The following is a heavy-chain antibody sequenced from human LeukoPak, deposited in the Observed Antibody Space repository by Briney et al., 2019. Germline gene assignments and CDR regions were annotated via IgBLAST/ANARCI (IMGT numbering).Heavy chain of an antibody. J-gene: IGHJ5*02. CDR1: GYTFTSYY. CDR3: AGPYCSSTSCNNWFDP. Sequence: ASVKVSCKASGYTFTSYYMHWVRQAPGQGLEWMGIINPSGGSTSYAQKFQGRVTMTRDTSTSTVYMELSSLRSEDTAVYYCAGPYCSSTSCNNWFDPWGQGTLVTVSS. D-gene: IGHD2-2*01. CDR2: INPSGGST. V-gene: IGHV1-46*01.